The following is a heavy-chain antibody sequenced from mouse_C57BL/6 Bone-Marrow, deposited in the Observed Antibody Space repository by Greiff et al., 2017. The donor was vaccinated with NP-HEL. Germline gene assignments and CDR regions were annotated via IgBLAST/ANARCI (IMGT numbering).Heavy chain of an antibody. CDR1: GYTFTDYY. CDR2: IYPGSGNT. Sequence: QVQLQQSGAELVRPGASVKLSCKASGYTFTDYYINWVKQRPGQGLEWIARIYPGSGNTYYNEKFKGKATLTAEKSSSTAYMQLSSLTSEDSAVYFWAQGGPYYYGSSYDYFDYWGQGTTLTVSS. V-gene: IGHV1-76*01. D-gene: IGHD1-1*01. CDR3: AQGGPYYYGSSYDYFDY. J-gene: IGHJ2*01.